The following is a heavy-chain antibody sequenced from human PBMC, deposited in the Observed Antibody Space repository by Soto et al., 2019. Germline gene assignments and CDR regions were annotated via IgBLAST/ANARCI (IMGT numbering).Heavy chain of an antibody. V-gene: IGHV4-59*08. Sequence: SETLSLTCTVSGGSISSYYWSWIRQPPGKGLEWIGYIYYTGSTNYNPSLKSRVTISVDTSKNQFSLRLSSVTAADTAVYYCARQGIYSYGYLLDYWGQGTLVTVS. D-gene: IGHD5-18*01. J-gene: IGHJ4*02. CDR2: IYYTGST. CDR3: ARQGIYSYGYLLDY. CDR1: GGSISSYY.